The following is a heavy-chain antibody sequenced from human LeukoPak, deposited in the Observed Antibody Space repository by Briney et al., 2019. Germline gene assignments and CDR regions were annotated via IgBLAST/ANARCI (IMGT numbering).Heavy chain of an antibody. CDR1: GFTVSNYA. CDR2: ISGSSGST. Sequence: GGSLRLSCAASGFTVSNYAMGLVRQAPEKGLEWVSGISGSSGSTYYADSVKGRFTISTDNSKNTLYLQMNSLRAEDTAVYYCAKTLVLMVYAPFDYWGQGTLVTVSS. V-gene: IGHV3-23*01. J-gene: IGHJ4*02. CDR3: AKTLVLMVYAPFDY. D-gene: IGHD2-8*01.